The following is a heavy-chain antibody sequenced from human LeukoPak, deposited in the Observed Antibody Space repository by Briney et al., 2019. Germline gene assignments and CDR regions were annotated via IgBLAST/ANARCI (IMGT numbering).Heavy chain of an antibody. CDR2: IYYSGGT. D-gene: IGHD3-22*01. Sequence: SETLFLTCTVSGGAISSFYWSWIRQPPGKGLEWIGYIYYSGGTKYNPSLMSRVSISVDRAQNQFSLSLSSVTAADTAVYYCARDGLYDSNGYYMDSWGQGTLVIVSS. V-gene: IGHV4-59*01. CDR3: ARDGLYDSNGYYMDS. J-gene: IGHJ4*02. CDR1: GGAISSFY.